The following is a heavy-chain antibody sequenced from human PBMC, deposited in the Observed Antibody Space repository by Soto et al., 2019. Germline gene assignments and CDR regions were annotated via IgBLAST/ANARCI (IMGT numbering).Heavy chain of an antibody. CDR1: GDSVSSNSVS. D-gene: IGHD2-21*02. Sequence: PSQTLSLTCAISGDSVSSNSVSWYWIRQSPSRGLEWLGRTYYRSKWYSDYAVSVKGRLTINPDTSKNQLSLQLSSVTPEDTALYYCVRNIGDSCLDHWGQGTLVTVSS. CDR2: TYYRSKWYS. V-gene: IGHV6-1*01. CDR3: VRNIGDSCLDH. J-gene: IGHJ4*02.